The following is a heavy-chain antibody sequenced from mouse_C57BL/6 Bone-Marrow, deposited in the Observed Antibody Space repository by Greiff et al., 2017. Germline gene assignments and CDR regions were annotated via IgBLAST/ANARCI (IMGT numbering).Heavy chain of an antibody. D-gene: IGHD2-4*01. CDR2: IDPSDSYT. Sequence: VQLQQPGAELVMPGASVKLSCKASGYTFTSYWMHWVKQRPGQGLEWIGEIDPSDSYTNYNQKFKGKSTLTVDKSSSTAYMQLSSLTSEDSAVYYCARSIYDCDERYYAMDYWGQGTTVTVSS. V-gene: IGHV1-69*01. CDR1: GYTFTSYW. CDR3: ARSIYDCDERYYAMDY. J-gene: IGHJ4*01.